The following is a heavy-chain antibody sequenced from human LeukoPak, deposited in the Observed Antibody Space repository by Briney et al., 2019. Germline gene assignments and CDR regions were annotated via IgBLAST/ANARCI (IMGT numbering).Heavy chain of an antibody. J-gene: IGHJ4*02. CDR1: GFTFSSYW. CDR3: ARDSKQDQWEPLYYFDY. CDR2: IKQDGSEK. Sequence: GGSLRLSCAASGFTFSSYWMSWVRQAPGKGLEWVANIKQDGSEKYYVDSVKGRFTISRDNAKNSLYLQMNSLRAEDTAVYYCARDSKQDQWEPLYYFDYWGQGTLVTVSS. D-gene: IGHD1-26*01. V-gene: IGHV3-7*01.